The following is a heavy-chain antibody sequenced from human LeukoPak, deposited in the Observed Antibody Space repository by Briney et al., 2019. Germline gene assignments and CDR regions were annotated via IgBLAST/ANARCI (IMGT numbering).Heavy chain of an antibody. Sequence: SETLSLTCTVSGGSISSSSYYWGWIRQPPGKGLEWIGSIYYSGSTYYNPSLKSRVTISVDTSKNQFSLKLSSVTAADTAVYYCARHILTGTYYFDYWGQGTLVTVSS. J-gene: IGHJ4*02. V-gene: IGHV4-39*01. D-gene: IGHD7-27*01. CDR2: IYYSGST. CDR3: ARHILTGTYYFDY. CDR1: GGSISSSSYY.